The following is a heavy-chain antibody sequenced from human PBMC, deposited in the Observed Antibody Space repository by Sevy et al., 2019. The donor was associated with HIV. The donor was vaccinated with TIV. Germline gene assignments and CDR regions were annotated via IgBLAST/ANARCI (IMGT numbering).Heavy chain of an antibody. J-gene: IGHJ6*02. CDR2: ISAYNGNT. V-gene: IGHV1-18*01. D-gene: IGHD3-16*02. Sequence: ASEKVSCKASGYTFTSYGISWVRQAPGQGLEWMGWISAYNGNTNYAQKLQGRVTMTTDTSTSTAYMELRSLRSDDTAVYYCARDWVIRSPTVAYYYYGMDVWGQGTTVTVSS. CDR1: GYTFTSYG. CDR3: ARDWVIRSPTVAYYYYGMDV.